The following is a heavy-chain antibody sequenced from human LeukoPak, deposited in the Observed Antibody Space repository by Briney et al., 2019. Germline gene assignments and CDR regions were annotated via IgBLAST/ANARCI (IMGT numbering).Heavy chain of an antibody. V-gene: IGHV3-21*01. J-gene: IGHJ4*02. CDR2: ISSSSSYI. Sequence: GGSLRLSCAASGFTFSSYAMNWVRQAPGKGLEWVSSISSSSSYIYYADSVKGRFTISRDNAKNSLYLQMNSLRAEDTAVYYCAREPNYYDSSGYSTSGGQGTLVTVSS. CDR3: AREPNYYDSSGYSTS. CDR1: GFTFSSYA. D-gene: IGHD3-22*01.